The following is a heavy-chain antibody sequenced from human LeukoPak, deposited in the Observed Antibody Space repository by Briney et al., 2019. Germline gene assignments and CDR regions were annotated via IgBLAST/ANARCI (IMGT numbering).Heavy chain of an antibody. CDR2: ISSSSGYI. J-gene: IGHJ4*02. D-gene: IGHD6-6*01. Sequence: GGSLRLSCAASGFTFSSYSMNWVRQAPGKGLEWVSSISSSSGYIYYADSVKGRFTISRDNAKNSLYLQMNSLRAEDTAVYYCARSEGSSYYFDYWGQGTLVTVSS. V-gene: IGHV3-21*01. CDR1: GFTFSSYS. CDR3: ARSEGSSYYFDY.